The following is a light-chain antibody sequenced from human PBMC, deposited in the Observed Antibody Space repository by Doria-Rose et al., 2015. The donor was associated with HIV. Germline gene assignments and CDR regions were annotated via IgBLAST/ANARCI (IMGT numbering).Light chain of an antibody. CDR1: QSFSSTY. Sequence: TQSPGTLSLSPGERASLSCRASQSFSSTYLAWYQQKPGQAPSLLIYDGSTRAAGIPDRFSASGSGTDFTLTINRLEPEDFALYYCHQYGTSWTFGQGTKVEI. CDR2: DGS. CDR3: HQYGTSWT. V-gene: IGKV3-20*01. J-gene: IGKJ1*01.